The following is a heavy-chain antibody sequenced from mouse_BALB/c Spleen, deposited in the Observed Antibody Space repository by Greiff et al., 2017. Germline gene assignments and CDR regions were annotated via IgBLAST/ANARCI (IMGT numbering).Heavy chain of an antibody. Sequence: EVKLVESGGGLVKPGGSLKLSCAASGFTFSSYAMSWVRQTPEKRLEWVATISSGGSYTYYPDSVKGRFTISRDNAKNTLYLQMSSLRSEDTAMYYCARHGNYVSPFAYWGQGTLVTVSA. V-gene: IGHV5-9-3*01. D-gene: IGHD2-1*01. J-gene: IGHJ3*01. CDR1: GFTFSSYA. CDR2: ISSGGSYT. CDR3: ARHGNYVSPFAY.